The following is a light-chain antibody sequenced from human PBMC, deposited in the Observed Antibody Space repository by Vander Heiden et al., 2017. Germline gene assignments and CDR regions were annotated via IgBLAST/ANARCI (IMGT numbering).Light chain of an antibody. J-gene: IGLJ7*01. V-gene: IGLV3-21*02. CDR2: DDI. Sequence: SYVLTQPPSVSVAPGQTARITCGGNNIGSKSVHWYQQKPGQAPLLVVYDDIDRPSGIPERFSGSNSGNTATLTVSRVEAGDEADYYCQVWDSSSDHAVFGGGTQLTVL. CDR3: QVWDSSSDHAV. CDR1: NIGSKS.